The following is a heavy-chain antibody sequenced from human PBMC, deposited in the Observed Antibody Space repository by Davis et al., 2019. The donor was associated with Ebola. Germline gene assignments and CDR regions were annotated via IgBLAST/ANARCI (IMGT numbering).Heavy chain of an antibody. J-gene: IGHJ6*02. CDR2: IYYKGTS. D-gene: IGHD6-6*01. V-gene: IGHV4-59*08. CDR1: GGSMDSSY. CDR3: ARMYSSSGRYYYYYGMDV. Sequence: SETLSLTCTVSGGSMDSSYWSWIRQSPEHGLEWIGYIYYKGTSYYNPSLRSRVAMSLDTSEKQFSLKLSSVTAADTAVYYCARMYSSSGRYYYYYGMDVWGQGTTVTVSS.